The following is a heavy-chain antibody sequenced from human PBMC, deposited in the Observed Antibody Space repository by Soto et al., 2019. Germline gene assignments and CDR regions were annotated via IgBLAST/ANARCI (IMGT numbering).Heavy chain of an antibody. CDR2: IYHSGST. CDR3: AGYNWNYYFDP. CDR1: GGSVRDGSYY. D-gene: IGHD1-7*01. V-gene: IGHV4-61*01. Sequence: NLSLTCTVSGGSVRDGSYYWAWLRQPPGRGLEWIGHIYHSGSTIYNPSLKSRVTISIDTSKSQFSLNLNSMTAADTAVYYCAGYNWNYYFDPWGQGTLVTVSS. J-gene: IGHJ5*02.